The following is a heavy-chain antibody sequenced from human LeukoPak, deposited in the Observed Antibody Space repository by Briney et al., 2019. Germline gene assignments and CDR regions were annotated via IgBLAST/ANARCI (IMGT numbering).Heavy chain of an antibody. Sequence: GASVKVSCKASGYTFTRYYMHWVRQAPGQGLEWMGIINPSGGNTNYAQKFQGRVTITADKSTSTAYMELSSLRSEDTAVYYCARSTITMVRGAISRAYYFDYWGQGTLVTVSS. J-gene: IGHJ4*02. V-gene: IGHV1-46*01. CDR1: GYTFTRYY. CDR2: INPSGGNT. D-gene: IGHD3-10*01. CDR3: ARSTITMVRGAISRAYYFDY.